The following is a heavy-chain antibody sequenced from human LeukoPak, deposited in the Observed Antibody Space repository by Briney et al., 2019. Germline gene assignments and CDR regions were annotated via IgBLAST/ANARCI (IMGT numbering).Heavy chain of an antibody. CDR1: GGSINSYY. V-gene: IGHV4-4*07. J-gene: IGHJ4*02. CDR2: IYTSGST. D-gene: IGHD3-3*01. CDR3: VRDQGFLGY. Sequence: SETLSLTCTVSGGSINSYYWGWIRQPAGKGLEWISRIYTSGSTNYNPSLKSRVTMSADTSKNQFSLNLTSVTAADTAVYYCVRDQGFLGYWGQGTLVTVSS.